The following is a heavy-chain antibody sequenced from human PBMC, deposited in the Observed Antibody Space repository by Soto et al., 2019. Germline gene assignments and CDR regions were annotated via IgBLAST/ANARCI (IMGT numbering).Heavy chain of an antibody. D-gene: IGHD3-10*01. CDR3: ARDPSHGSGSYLDY. J-gene: IGHJ4*02. V-gene: IGHV3-33*01. CDR2: IWYDGSNK. CDR1: GFTFSDYG. Sequence: RLSCAASGFTFSDYGMHWVRQAPGKGLEWVAVIWYDGSNKYYADSVKGRFTISRDNSKNTLYVQMNSLRAEDTAVYFCARDPSHGSGSYLDYWGQGTLVTVSS.